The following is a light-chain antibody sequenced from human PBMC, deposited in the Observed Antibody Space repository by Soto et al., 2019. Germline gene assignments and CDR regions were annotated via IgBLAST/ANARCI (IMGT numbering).Light chain of an antibody. J-gene: IGKJ2*01. Sequence: EIVLTQSPGTLSLSPGERATLSCRASQSVSSIYLAWYQQKPGQAPRLLIYRASSRATGIPDRFSGSGSGTDFTLTISRLEPEDFAVYYCQKYGGSPPYTFGQGTKLEI. V-gene: IGKV3-20*01. CDR1: QSVSSIY. CDR2: RAS. CDR3: QKYGGSPPYT.